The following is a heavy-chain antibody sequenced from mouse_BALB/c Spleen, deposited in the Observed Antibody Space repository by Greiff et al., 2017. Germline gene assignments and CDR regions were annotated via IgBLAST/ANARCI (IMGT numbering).Heavy chain of an antibody. Sequence: DVHLVESGGGLVKPGGSLKLSCAASGFTFSSYAMSWVRQSPEKRLEWVAEISSGGSYTYYPDTVTGRFTISRDNAKNTLYLEMSSLRSEDTAMYYCARLLLRGHYFDYWGQGTTLTVSS. D-gene: IGHD1-1*01. CDR2: ISSGGSYT. CDR3: ARLLLRGHYFDY. J-gene: IGHJ2*01. V-gene: IGHV5-9-4*01. CDR1: GFTFSSYA.